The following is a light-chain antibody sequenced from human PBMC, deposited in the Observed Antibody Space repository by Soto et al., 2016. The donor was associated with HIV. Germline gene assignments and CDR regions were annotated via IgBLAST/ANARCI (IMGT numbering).Light chain of an antibody. CDR2: AAS. V-gene: IGKV1-39*01. Sequence: DIQMTQSPSSLSASVGDRVTITCRASQSISSYLNWYQQKPGKAPKLLIYAASSLQSGVPSRFSGSGSGREFTLTISSLQPEDFATYYCQQSHSPPRTFGQGTKVEIK. J-gene: IGKJ1*01. CDR3: QQSHSPPRT. CDR1: QSISSY.